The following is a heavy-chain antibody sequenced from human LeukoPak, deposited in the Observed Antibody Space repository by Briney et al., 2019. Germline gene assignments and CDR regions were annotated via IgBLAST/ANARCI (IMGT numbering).Heavy chain of an antibody. CDR2: IYDSGST. CDR1: GGSIRSSYYY. D-gene: IGHD1-26*01. CDR3: ARIIVGATTRFDY. Sequence: SETLSLTCTVSGGSIRSSYYYWGWIRQPPGKGLEWIGSIYDSGSTYYNPSLKSRVTISVDTSKNQFSLKLSSVTAADTAVYYCARIIVGATTRFDYWGQGTLVTVSS. V-gene: IGHV4-39*07. J-gene: IGHJ4*02.